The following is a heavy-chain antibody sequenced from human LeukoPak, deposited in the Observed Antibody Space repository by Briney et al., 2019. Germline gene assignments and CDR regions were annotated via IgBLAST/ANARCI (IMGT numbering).Heavy chain of an antibody. V-gene: IGHV3-9*01. D-gene: IGHD2-15*01. CDR3: ANDLRVVGRTGFDY. J-gene: IGHJ4*02. CDR2: ISWNSGSI. Sequence: PGRSLRLSCAASGFTFDDYAMHWVRHAPGKGLEWVSGISWNSGSIGYADSVKGRFTISRDNAKNSLYLQMNSLRAEDTALYYCANDLRVVGRTGFDYWGQGTLVTVSS. CDR1: GFTFDDYA.